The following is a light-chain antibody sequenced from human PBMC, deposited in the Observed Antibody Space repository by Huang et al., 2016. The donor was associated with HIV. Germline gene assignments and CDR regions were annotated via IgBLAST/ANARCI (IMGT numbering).Light chain of an antibody. J-gene: IGKJ2*01. V-gene: IGKV1-39*01. Sequence: DIQMTQSPSSLSASVGDRVTISCRAGQSISTNLNWYQQKPGKAPKLLIYAASSLHSGVPSRFSGSGSGTDFTLTISSLQPEDFATYFCQQGNSSPYTFGQGTKLENK. CDR1: QSISTN. CDR3: QQGNSSPYT. CDR2: AAS.